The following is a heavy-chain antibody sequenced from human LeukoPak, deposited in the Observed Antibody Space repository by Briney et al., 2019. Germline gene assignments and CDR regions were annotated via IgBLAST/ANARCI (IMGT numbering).Heavy chain of an antibody. J-gene: IGHJ6*03. Sequence: ASVKVSCKASGYTFTGYYMHWVRQAPGQGLEWMGWINPNSGGTNYAQKFQGRVTMTRDTSIRTAYMELSRLRSDDTAVYYCARGECSSTSCRPNYYYYMDVWGKGTTVTVSS. CDR1: GYTFTGYY. V-gene: IGHV1-2*02. CDR2: INPNSGGT. CDR3: ARGECSSTSCRPNYYYYMDV. D-gene: IGHD2-2*01.